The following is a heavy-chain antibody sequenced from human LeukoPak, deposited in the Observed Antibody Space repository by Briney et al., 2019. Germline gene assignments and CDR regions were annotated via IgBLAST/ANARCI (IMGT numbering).Heavy chain of an antibody. D-gene: IGHD3-10*01. J-gene: IGHJ4*02. CDR1: GGSISSYY. Sequence: SETLSLTCTVSGGSISSYYWSWIRQPPGKGLEWIGYIYYSGSTNYNPSLKSRVTISVDTSKNQFSLKLSSVTAADTAVYYCATMVRGGRYYFDYWGQGTLVTVSS. CDR3: ATMVRGGRYYFDY. V-gene: IGHV4-59*08. CDR2: IYYSGST.